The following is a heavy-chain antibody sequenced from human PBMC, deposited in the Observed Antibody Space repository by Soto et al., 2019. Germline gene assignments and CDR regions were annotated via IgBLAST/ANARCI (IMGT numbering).Heavy chain of an antibody. J-gene: IGHJ6*03. Sequence: ASVKVSCKASGYTFTGYYMHWVRQAPGQGLEWMGWINPNSGGTNYAQKLQGWVTMTRDTSISTAYMEMSRLRSDDTAVYYCAREPITSNGYYMDVWGKGTTVTVSS. CDR2: INPNSGGT. CDR3: AREPITSNGYYMDV. V-gene: IGHV1-2*04. D-gene: IGHD3-10*01. CDR1: GYTFTGYY.